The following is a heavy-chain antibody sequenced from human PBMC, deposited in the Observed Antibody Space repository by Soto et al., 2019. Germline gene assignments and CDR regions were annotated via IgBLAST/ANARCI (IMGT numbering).Heavy chain of an antibody. Sequence: ASVKVSCKASGYTFTGYYTHWVRQAPGQGLEWMGWINPNSGGTNYAQKFQGWVTMTRDTSISTAYMELSRLRSDDTAVYYCARDRPYYDFWSGFGFGMDVWGQGTTVTVSS. CDR3: ARDRPYYDFWSGFGFGMDV. CDR2: INPNSGGT. CDR1: GYTFTGYY. J-gene: IGHJ6*02. V-gene: IGHV1-2*04. D-gene: IGHD3-3*01.